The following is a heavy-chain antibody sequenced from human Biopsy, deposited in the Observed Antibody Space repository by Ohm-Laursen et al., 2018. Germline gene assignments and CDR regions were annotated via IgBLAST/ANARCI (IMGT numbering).Heavy chain of an antibody. V-gene: IGHV4-59*01. J-gene: IGHJ2*01. CDR1: GDSISSYY. CDR2: VYYTGST. D-gene: IGHD3-22*01. Sequence: TLFLTCTVSGDSISSYYWSWIRQPPGKGLEWIGYVYYTGSTDYNPSLQSRVTISVDTSKNHFSLRLRSVTPADTAIYCARDRGYYSDRSVPGYFDLWGRGTLVTVSS. CDR3: ARDRGYYSDRSVPGYFDL.